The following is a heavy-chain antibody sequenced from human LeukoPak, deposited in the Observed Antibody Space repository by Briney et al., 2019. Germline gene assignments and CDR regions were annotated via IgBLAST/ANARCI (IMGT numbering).Heavy chain of an antibody. CDR2: ISGSGGST. D-gene: IGHD6-19*01. CDR1: GFTFSSYS. Sequence: GGSLRLSCAASGFTFSSYSMNWVRQAPGKGLEWVSAISGSGGSTYYADSVKGRFTISRDNSKNTLYLQMNSLRAEDTAVYYCAKDLCSSGWWVHVFDYWGQGTLVTVSS. V-gene: IGHV3-23*01. CDR3: AKDLCSSGWWVHVFDY. J-gene: IGHJ4*02.